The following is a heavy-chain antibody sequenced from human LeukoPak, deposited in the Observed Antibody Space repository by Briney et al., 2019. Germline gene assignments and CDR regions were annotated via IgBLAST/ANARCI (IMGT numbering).Heavy chain of an antibody. D-gene: IGHD3-10*01. CDR1: GYTFTSYD. Sequence: ASVEVSCKASGYTFTSYDINWVRQATGQGLEWTGWMNPNSGNTGYAQKFQGRVTMTRNTSISTAYMELSSLRSEDTAVYYCARGTPLNRYYHYYYYGMDVWGQGTTVTVSS. CDR2: MNPNSGNT. V-gene: IGHV1-8*01. J-gene: IGHJ6*02. CDR3: ARGTPLNRYYHYYYYGMDV.